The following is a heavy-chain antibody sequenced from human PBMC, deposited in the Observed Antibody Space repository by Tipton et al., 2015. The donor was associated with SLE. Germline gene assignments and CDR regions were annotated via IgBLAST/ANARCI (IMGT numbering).Heavy chain of an antibody. D-gene: IGHD3/OR15-3a*01. J-gene: IGHJ5*02. CDR1: GGSVGSHY. Sequence: GLMKPSETLSLSCSVSGGSVGSHYWSWFRQPPGKTLEYIGYIYYSGGTNYNPSLKSRVTVSVDMSKNQFSLKLNSVTAADTAVYYCARQRGYNYGLYNWFDPWGQGTLVTVSS. CDR3: ARQRGYNYGLYNWFDP. CDR2: IYYSGGT. V-gene: IGHV4-59*08.